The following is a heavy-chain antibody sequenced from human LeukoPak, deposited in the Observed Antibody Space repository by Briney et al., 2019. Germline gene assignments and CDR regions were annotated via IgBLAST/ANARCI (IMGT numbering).Heavy chain of an antibody. V-gene: IGHV6-1*01. J-gene: IGHJ4*02. CDR1: GDSFSSNSAT. D-gene: IGHD6-19*01. CDR3: ARQYEYSNGWYYFDY. Sequence: SQTLSLTCAISGDSFSSNSATWNWIRQSPSRGLEWLGRTYYKSKWYSDYAVSVKSRIIIKSDTSKNQFSLQLNSVSPEDTAVYYCARQYEYSNGWYYFDYWGQGTLVTVSS. CDR2: TYYKSKWYS.